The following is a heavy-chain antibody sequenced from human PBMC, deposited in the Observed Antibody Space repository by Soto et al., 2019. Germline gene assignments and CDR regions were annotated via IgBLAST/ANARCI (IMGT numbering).Heavy chain of an antibody. D-gene: IGHD5-12*01. J-gene: IGHJ4*02. CDR3: ARDGDGYNNFDY. Sequence: ASVKVSCKASGGTFSSYAISWVRQAPGQGLEWMGGIIPIFGTANYAQKFQGRVTITADESTSTAYMELSSLRSEDTAMYYCARDGDGYNNFDYWGQGTLVTVSS. V-gene: IGHV1-69*13. CDR1: GGTFSSYA. CDR2: IIPIFGTA.